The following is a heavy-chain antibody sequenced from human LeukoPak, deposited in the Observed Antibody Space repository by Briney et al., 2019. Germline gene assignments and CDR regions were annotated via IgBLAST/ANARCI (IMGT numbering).Heavy chain of an antibody. CDR1: GFTFDEYA. J-gene: IGHJ6*02. V-gene: IGHV3-9*01. CDR2: ISWNGGSI. D-gene: IGHD2-8*01. CDR3: AKDVNGYYYYYGMDV. Sequence: GRSLRLSCADSGFTFDEYAMHWVRQAPGKGLEWVSGISWNGGSIGYADSVKGRFTISRDNAKNSLYLQMNSLRAEDTALYYCAKDVNGYYYYYGMDVWGQGTTVTVSS.